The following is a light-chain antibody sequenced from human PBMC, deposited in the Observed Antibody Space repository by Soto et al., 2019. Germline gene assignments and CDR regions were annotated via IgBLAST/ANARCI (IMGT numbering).Light chain of an antibody. Sequence: DIQITKSPSTLSGSLGDTVTITCRASQTISSWLAWYQQKPGKAPKLLIYRASTLKSGVPSRFSGSGSGTEFTLTISSLQPDDFATYYCQHYNSYSEAFGQGTKV. J-gene: IGKJ1*01. V-gene: IGKV1-5*03. CDR3: QHYNSYSEA. CDR2: RAS. CDR1: QTISSW.